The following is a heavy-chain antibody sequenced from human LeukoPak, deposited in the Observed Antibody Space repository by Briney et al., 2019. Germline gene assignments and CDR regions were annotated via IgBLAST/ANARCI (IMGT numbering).Heavy chain of an antibody. CDR2: IWYDGSNK. V-gene: IGHV3-33*01. CDR3: ARANTYDLNYYYGMDV. CDR1: GFTFSSYG. Sequence: GGSLRVYCAASGFTFSSYGMHWVRQAPGKGLEWVAVIWYDGSNKYYADSVKGRFTISRENSKNTLYLQMNSLRAEDTAVYYCARANTYDLNYYYGMDVWGQGTTVTVSS. D-gene: IGHD3-3*01. J-gene: IGHJ6*02.